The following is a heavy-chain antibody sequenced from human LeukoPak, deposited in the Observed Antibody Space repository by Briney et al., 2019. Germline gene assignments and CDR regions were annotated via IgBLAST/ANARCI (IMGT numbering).Heavy chain of an antibody. D-gene: IGHD6-19*01. CDR2: IKSKTDGGTT. Sequence: GGSLRLPCAASGFTFSNAWMSWVRQAPGKGLEWVGRIKSKTDGGTTDYAAPVKGRFTISRDDSKNTLYLQMNSLKTEDTAVYYCTTQWLVRGGFDYWGQGTLVTVSS. J-gene: IGHJ4*02. CDR3: TTQWLVRGGFDY. CDR1: GFTFSNAW. V-gene: IGHV3-15*01.